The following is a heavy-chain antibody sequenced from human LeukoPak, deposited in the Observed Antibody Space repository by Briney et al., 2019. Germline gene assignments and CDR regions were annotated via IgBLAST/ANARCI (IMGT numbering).Heavy chain of an antibody. V-gene: IGHV1-2*06. J-gene: IGHJ4*02. CDR2: INPNSGGT. D-gene: IGHD5-18*01. CDR3: TRDVDTAMVTSDH. Sequence: ASVKVSCKASGYTFTGYYMHWVRQAPGQGLEWMGRINPNSGGTNYAQKFQGRVTMTRDTSIGTAYMELSRLRSDDTAVYYCTRDVDTAMVTSDHWPQGTLVTVSS. CDR1: GYTFTGYY.